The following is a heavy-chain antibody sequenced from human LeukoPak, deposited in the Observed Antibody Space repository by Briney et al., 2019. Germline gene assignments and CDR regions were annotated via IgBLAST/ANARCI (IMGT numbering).Heavy chain of an antibody. J-gene: IGHJ3*02. CDR2: ISGSGHSA. Sequence: GGSLRLSCAASGFTFSSYAMSWVRQAPGKGLEWVSTISGSGHSAYSADSVKGRFTVSRDNSKNTLYLQMNSLRADDTAVYYCAKGSYFESSGDAFDIWGQGTMVTVSS. D-gene: IGHD3-22*01. V-gene: IGHV3-23*01. CDR3: AKGSYFESSGDAFDI. CDR1: GFTFSSYA.